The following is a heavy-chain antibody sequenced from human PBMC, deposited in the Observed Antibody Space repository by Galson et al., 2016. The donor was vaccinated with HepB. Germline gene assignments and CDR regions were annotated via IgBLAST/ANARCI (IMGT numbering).Heavy chain of an antibody. Sequence: SLRLSCAASGFTFRDYAMQWVRQPPQKGLEWVSGISWNSGSLEYADSVKGRFTISRDNAKRSVHLQLNSLRPGDTALYYCVKSSTGAVFNNWFDSWGQGTLVTVSS. CDR3: VKSSTGAVFNNWFDS. V-gene: IGHV3-9*01. D-gene: IGHD3-3*01. CDR2: ISWNSGSL. J-gene: IGHJ5*01. CDR1: GFTFRDYA.